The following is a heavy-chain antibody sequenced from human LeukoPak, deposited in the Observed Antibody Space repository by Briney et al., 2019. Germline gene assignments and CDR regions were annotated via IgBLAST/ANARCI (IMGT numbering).Heavy chain of an antibody. CDR2: INPNSGGT. CDR3: ARDRGTMMAKRGFDY. V-gene: IGHV1-2*02. J-gene: IGHJ4*02. D-gene: IGHD3-22*01. Sequence: ASVKVSCKASGYTFTGYYMHWVRQAPGQGLEWMGWINPNSGGTNYAQKFQGRVTMTRDTSISTAYMELSRLRSDDTAVYYCARDRGTMMAKRGFDYWGQGTLVTVSS. CDR1: GYTFTGYY.